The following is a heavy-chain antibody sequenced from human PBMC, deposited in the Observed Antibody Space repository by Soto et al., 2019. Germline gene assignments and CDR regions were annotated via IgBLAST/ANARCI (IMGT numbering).Heavy chain of an antibody. J-gene: IGHJ4*02. CDR2: ISGSGDTT. Sequence: EVQVLESGGGLVQPGGSLRLSCAASGFTFSTYAMSWVRQSPGKGLEWVSTISGSGDTTYYADSVRGRFTVSRDNSNNTLYLQMNSLRAEDTAIYFCAKSAWPADYWGQGTLVTVSS. V-gene: IGHV3-23*01. CDR1: GFTFSTYA. CDR3: AKSAWPADY.